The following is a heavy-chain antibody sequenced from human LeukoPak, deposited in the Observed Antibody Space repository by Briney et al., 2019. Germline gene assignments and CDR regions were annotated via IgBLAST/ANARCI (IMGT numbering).Heavy chain of an antibody. CDR2: ISSGSTYT. V-gene: IGHV3-11*06. Sequence: PGGSLRLSCAASGFTFSDYYMTWVRQAPGKGLEWISIISSGSTYTSYADSVKGRFTISRDNAKNSLYLQMSSLRAEDTAMYYCARLTSSKSRYSPGDSWGQGTLVTVSS. CDR3: ARLTSSKSRYSPGDS. CDR1: GFTFSDYY. D-gene: IGHD1-1*01. J-gene: IGHJ5*01.